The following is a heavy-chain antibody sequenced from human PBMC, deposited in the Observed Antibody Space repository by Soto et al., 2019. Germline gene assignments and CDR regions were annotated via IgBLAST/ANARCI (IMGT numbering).Heavy chain of an antibody. Sequence: GGSLRLSCAASGFTFSSYGMHWVRQAPGKGLEWVAVIWYDGSNKYYADSVKGRFTISRDNSKNTLYLQMNSLRAEDTAVYYCARDLKAQLLAAVFGYWGQGTLVTVSS. CDR2: IWYDGSNK. D-gene: IGHD5-18*01. J-gene: IGHJ4*02. V-gene: IGHV3-33*01. CDR3: ARDLKAQLLAAVFGY. CDR1: GFTFSSYG.